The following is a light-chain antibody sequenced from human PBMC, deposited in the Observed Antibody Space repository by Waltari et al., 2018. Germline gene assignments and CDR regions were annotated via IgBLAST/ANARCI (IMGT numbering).Light chain of an antibody. J-gene: IGLJ3*02. CDR1: STDVGAYNY. V-gene: IGLV2-14*01. CDR2: DVS. Sequence: QSALTQPASVSGSPGQSITVSCTGTSTDVGAYNYVCWYQQRPGKPPKLMISDVSNRLSGFSDRFSGSKSGNTASLTISGLQAEDEADYYCSSFTNSGSWVFGGGTKVTVL. CDR3: SSFTNSGSWV.